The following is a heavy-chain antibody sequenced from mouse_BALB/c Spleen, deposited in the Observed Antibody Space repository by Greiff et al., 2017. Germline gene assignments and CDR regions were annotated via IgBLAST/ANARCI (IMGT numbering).Heavy chain of an antibody. Sequence: VQLKESGAELARPGASVKLSCKASGYTFTSYWMQWVKQRPGQGLEWIGAIYPGDGDTRYTQKFKGKATLTADKSSSTAYMQLSSLASEDSAVYYCARYNWADDWGQGTTLTVSS. CDR1: GYTFTSYW. V-gene: IGHV1-87*01. CDR3: ARYNWADD. J-gene: IGHJ2*01. D-gene: IGHD1-3*01. CDR2: IYPGDGDT.